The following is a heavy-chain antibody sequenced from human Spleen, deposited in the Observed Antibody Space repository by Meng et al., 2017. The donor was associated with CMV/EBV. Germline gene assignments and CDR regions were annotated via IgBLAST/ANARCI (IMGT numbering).Heavy chain of an antibody. CDR2: ILYDESNN. V-gene: IGHV3-30-3*01. CDR1: GFTFSSYA. J-gene: IGHJ4*02. Sequence: GGSLRLSCAASGFTFSSYAMHWVRQAPGKGLEWVALILYDESNNYYADSVKGRFTISRDNSKNTVYLQMNSLRAEDTAVYYCARDYEFWNRNIYLDYWGQGTLVTVSS. CDR3: ARDYEFWNRNIYLDY. D-gene: IGHD3/OR15-3a*01.